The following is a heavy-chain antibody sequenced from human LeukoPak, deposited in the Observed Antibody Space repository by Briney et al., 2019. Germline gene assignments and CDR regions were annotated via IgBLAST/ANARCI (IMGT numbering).Heavy chain of an antibody. J-gene: IGHJ4*02. CDR3: AKDMSDYPPQLRFDH. V-gene: IGHV3-23*01. D-gene: IGHD4-17*01. CDR1: RFALGNYA. Sequence: GGSLRLSCTAPRFALGNYAMSWVRLAPGKTLEWVSAISGSGDTTYYADSVKGRFTLSRDNPKNMIYLQMSSLRADDTAIYYCAKDMSDYPPQLRFDHWGQGILVTVSS. CDR2: ISGSGDTT.